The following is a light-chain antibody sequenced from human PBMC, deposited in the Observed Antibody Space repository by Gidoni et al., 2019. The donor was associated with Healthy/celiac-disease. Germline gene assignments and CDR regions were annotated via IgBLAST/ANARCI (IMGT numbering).Light chain of an antibody. V-gene: IGKV1-39*01. CDR1: QSISSY. CDR2: AAS. J-gene: IGKJ1*01. CDR3: QQSYSTYWT. Sequence: DIQMTQSPSSLSASVGDRVTITCRASQSISSYLNWYQQKPGKAPKLLIYAASSLQSGVPSRFSGSGSGTDFTLTISSLQPEDVATYYCQQSYSTYWTFGQGTKVEIK.